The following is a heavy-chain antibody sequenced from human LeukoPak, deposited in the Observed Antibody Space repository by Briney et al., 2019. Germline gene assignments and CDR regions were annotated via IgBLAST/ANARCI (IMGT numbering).Heavy chain of an antibody. CDR2: ISSSGSTI. CDR3: SLVGATSYYYYGMDV. Sequence: GGSLRLSCAASGFTFSSYEMNWVRQAAGKGLEWVSYISSSGSTIHYADSVKGRFTISRDNAKNSLYLQMNSLRAEDTAVYYCSLVGATSYYYYGMDVWGQGTTVTVSS. V-gene: IGHV3-48*03. CDR1: GFTFSSYE. D-gene: IGHD1-26*01. J-gene: IGHJ6*02.